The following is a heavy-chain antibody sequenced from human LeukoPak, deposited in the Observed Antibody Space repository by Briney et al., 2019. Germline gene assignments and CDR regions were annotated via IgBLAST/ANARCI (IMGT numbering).Heavy chain of an antibody. CDR3: ARDLVVEMATAAEDY. CDR2: ISGSSYYI. Sequence: GGSLRLSCAASGFTFSDYYMSWVRQAPGKGLEWVSSISGSSYYIHYADSVKGRFTVSRDNAKNSLYLQMNSLRAEDTAVYYCARDLVVEMATAAEDYWGQGTLVTVSS. D-gene: IGHD5-24*01. V-gene: IGHV3-11*06. J-gene: IGHJ4*02. CDR1: GFTFSDYY.